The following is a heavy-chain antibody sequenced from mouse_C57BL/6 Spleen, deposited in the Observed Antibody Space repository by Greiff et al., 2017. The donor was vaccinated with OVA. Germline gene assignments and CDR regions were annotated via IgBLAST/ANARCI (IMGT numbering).Heavy chain of an antibody. CDR1: GYTFTDYN. J-gene: IGHJ1*03. CDR2: IKPNNGGT. CDR3: ARDYGSFNWYFDV. V-gene: IGHV1-22*01. Sequence: VQLQQSGPELVKPGASVTMSCKASGYTFTDYNMHWVKQSHGKSLEWIGYIKPNNGGTSYNQKFKGKATLTVNKSSSTAYMELRSLTSEDSAVYYCARDYGSFNWYFDVWGTGTTVTVSS. D-gene: IGHD1-1*01.